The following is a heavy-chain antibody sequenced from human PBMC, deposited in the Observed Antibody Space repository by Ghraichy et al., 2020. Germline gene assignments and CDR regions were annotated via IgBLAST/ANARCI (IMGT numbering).Heavy chain of an antibody. CDR1: GFTFSSYA. J-gene: IGHJ4*02. CDR2: ISGSGGST. V-gene: IGHV3-23*01. Sequence: GGSLRLSCAASGFTFSSYAMSWVRQAPGKGLEWVSAISGSGGSTYYADSVKGRFTISRDNSKNTLYLQMNSLRAEDTAVYYRAKLSRADDFWSGYYTAPFDYWGQGTLVTVSS. D-gene: IGHD3-3*01. CDR3: AKLSRADDFWSGYYTAPFDY.